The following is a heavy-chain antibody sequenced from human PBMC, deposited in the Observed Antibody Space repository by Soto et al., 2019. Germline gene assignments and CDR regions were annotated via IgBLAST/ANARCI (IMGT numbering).Heavy chain of an antibody. Sequence: SVKVSCKASGNTLSSNIIIWVRQAPGQGLEWMGRIIPILGLTNYAQKFQGRVTITTDASADTSTSTAYMELSSLRSEDTAVYYCARRSCSTISCPRHGFNIWGQGTMVTVSS. J-gene: IGHJ3*02. CDR3: ARRSCSTISCPRHGFNI. CDR1: GNTLSSNI. V-gene: IGHV1-69*02. D-gene: IGHD2-2*01. CDR2: IIPILGLT.